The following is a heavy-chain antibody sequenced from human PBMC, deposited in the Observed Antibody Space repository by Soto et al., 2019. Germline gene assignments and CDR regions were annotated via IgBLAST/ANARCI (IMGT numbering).Heavy chain of an antibody. D-gene: IGHD7-27*01. J-gene: IGHJ4*02. V-gene: IGHV4-38-2*01. CDR3: ARAPGDLLYYFDY. Sequence: EPLSLTWACACYSISSGYYGGWIRQPPGKGLEWIGSIYHSGSTYYNPSLKSRVTISLDTSKNQFSLKLSSVTAADTAVYYWARAPGDLLYYFDYWGPGSLVTASS. CDR2: IYHSGST. CDR1: CYSISSGYY.